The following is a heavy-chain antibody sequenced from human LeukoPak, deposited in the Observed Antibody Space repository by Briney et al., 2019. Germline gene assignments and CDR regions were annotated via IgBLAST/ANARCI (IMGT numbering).Heavy chain of an antibody. Sequence: SGKVSCKASGGTFSSYAISWVRQAPGQGLEWMGGIIPIFGTANYAQKFQGRVTITADESTSTAYMELSSLRSEDTAVYYCARDYYDSSGSLTPNWFDPWGQGTLVTVSS. J-gene: IGHJ5*02. D-gene: IGHD3-22*01. V-gene: IGHV1-69*01. CDR3: ARDYYDSSGSLTPNWFDP. CDR1: GGTFSSYA. CDR2: IIPIFGTA.